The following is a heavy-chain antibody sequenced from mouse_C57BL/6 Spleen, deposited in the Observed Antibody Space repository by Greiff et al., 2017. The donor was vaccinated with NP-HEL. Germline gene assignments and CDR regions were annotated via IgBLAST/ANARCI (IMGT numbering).Heavy chain of an antibody. Sequence: VQLQQSGAELVKPGASVKLSCKASGYTFTSYWMQWVKQRPGQGLEWIGEIDPSDSYTNYTQKFKGKATLTVDTSSSTAYMQLSSLTSEDSAVYYCARGDYYGSSLYYFDYWGQGTTLTVSS. CDR2: IDPSDSYT. CDR1: GYTFTSYW. V-gene: IGHV1-50*01. D-gene: IGHD1-1*01. J-gene: IGHJ2*01. CDR3: ARGDYYGSSLYYFDY.